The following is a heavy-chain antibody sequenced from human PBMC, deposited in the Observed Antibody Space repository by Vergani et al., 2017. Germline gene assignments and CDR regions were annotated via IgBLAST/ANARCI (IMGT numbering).Heavy chain of an antibody. Sequence: QEQWVESGGDVVQFGASLRISCAASGFSFSTYNMHWVRQAPGKGLEWVAVIWFDRGNKYHADSVQGRFTIYRDNFKNTLDLQMHSLLDEDTATYYCARDARHCSNGVCYGDSYLDLWGRGTLVTVTS. CDR3: ARDARHCSNGVCYGDSYLDL. J-gene: IGHJ2*01. D-gene: IGHD4-17*01. V-gene: IGHV3-33*01. CDR2: IWFDRGNK. CDR1: GFSFSTYN.